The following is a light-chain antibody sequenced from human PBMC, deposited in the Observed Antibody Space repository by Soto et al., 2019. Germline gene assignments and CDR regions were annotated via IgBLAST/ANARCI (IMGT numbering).Light chain of an antibody. CDR2: EVS. Sequence: QSALAQPASVSGSPGQSITISCTGGSSDVGGYEYVSWYQHHPGKAPKLIIYEVSHRPSGVSDRFSASKFGNTASLTISGLQAEDEADYYCSSHTSTRTLYVFVTGTKVTVL. J-gene: IGLJ1*01. V-gene: IGLV2-14*01. CDR3: SSHTSTRTLYV. CDR1: SSDVGGYEY.